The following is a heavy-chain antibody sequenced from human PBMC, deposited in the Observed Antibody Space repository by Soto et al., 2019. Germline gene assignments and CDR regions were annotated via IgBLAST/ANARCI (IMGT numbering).Heavy chain of an antibody. Sequence: QVQLVESGGGVVQPGRSLRLSCVASGFTFSSYGMHWVRQAPGKGLEWVAVIWYDGSNKYYADSVKGRFTISRDNSKNTLYLQMTSLSAEDTAVYYCAGGNNWFDPCGQGTLVTVSS. CDR1: GFTFSSYG. CDR3: AGGNNWFDP. CDR2: IWYDGSNK. J-gene: IGHJ5*02. D-gene: IGHD1-26*01. V-gene: IGHV3-33*01.